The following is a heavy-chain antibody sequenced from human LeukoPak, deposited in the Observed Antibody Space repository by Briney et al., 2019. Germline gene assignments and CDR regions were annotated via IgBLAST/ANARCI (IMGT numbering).Heavy chain of an antibody. V-gene: IGHV1-2*02. J-gene: IGHJ4*02. CDR1: GYTFSSYD. D-gene: IGHD3-10*01. CDR3: ARVDSGGSGSSY. Sequence: ASVKVSCKASGYTFSSYDINWVRQATGQGLEWMGWINPNSGGTNYAQKFQGRVTMTRDTSISTAYMELSRLRSDDTAVYYCARVDSGGSGSSYWGQGTLVTVSS. CDR2: INPNSGGT.